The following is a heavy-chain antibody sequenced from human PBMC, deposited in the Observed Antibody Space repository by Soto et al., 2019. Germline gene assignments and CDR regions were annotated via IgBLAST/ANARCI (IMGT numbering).Heavy chain of an antibody. CDR1: GYTFTSYY. CDR2: INPSGGST. J-gene: IGHJ3*02. V-gene: IGHV1-46*01. CDR3: ARSIAVAGQEGDAFDI. D-gene: IGHD6-19*01. Sequence: ASVKVSGKASGYTFTSYYMHWVLQAPGQGLEWMGIINPSGGSTSYAQKFQGRVTMTRDTSTSTVYMELSSLRSEDTAVYYCARSIAVAGQEGDAFDIWGQGTMVTVSS.